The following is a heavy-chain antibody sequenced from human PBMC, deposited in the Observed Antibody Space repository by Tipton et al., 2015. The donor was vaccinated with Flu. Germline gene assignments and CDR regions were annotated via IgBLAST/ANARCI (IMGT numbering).Heavy chain of an antibody. CDR1: GGTFISYT. J-gene: IGHJ6*02. V-gene: IGHV1-69*01. Sequence: QLVQSGAEVKKPGSSMKVSCKASGGTFISYTISWVRQAPGKGLEWMGGIIPIFRIPNYAQKFQGRVTITADESTSTAYMELSSLGSEDAAIYYRAGARPGSNYSSYFGMDVWGQGTAVAVSS. D-gene: IGHD6-6*01. CDR3: AGARPGSNYSSYFGMDV. CDR2: IIPIFRIP.